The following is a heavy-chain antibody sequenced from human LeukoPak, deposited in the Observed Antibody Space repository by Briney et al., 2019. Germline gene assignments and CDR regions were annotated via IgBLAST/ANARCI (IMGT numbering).Heavy chain of an antibody. CDR2: IDPQSGDT. D-gene: IGHD6-19*01. Sequence: VASVKVSCKTSGCIFSGYYMHWLRQAPGQGLEWMGWIDPQSGDTNYAQNFQGRVAMTGDTFIKTAYMELSSLRSDDTAVYYCAREDYSNGYYRGGWFDPWGQGTQVTVSS. CDR1: GCIFSGYY. CDR3: AREDYSNGYYRGGWFDP. J-gene: IGHJ5*02. V-gene: IGHV1-2*02.